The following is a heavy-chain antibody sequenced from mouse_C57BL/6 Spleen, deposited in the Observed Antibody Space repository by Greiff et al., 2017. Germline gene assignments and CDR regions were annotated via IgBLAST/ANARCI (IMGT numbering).Heavy chain of an antibody. CDR2: IYPGSGST. CDR1: GYTFTSYW. D-gene: IGHD1-1*01. V-gene: IGHV1-55*01. CDR3: ARFYGSDAMDY. J-gene: IGHJ4*01. Sequence: QVQLKQPGAELVKPGASVKMSCKASGYTFTSYWITWVKQRPGQGLEWIGDIYPGSGSTNYNEKFKSKATLTVDTSSSTAYMQLSSLTSEDSAVYYCARFYGSDAMDYWGQGTSVTVSS.